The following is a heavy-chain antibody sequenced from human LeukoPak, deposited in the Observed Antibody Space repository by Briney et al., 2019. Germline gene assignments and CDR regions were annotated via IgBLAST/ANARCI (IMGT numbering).Heavy chain of an antibody. D-gene: IGHD3-16*01. CDR3: ARRSLSRTFYYMDV. J-gene: IGHJ6*03. Sequence: GESLKISCKGSGYSFRNYWIAWVRQMPGKGLEWMGIIYPGDSDTRYTPSFQGQVTISADKSISTAYLQWASLKASDTAMYYCARRSLSRTFYYMDVWGKGTTVTVS. V-gene: IGHV5-51*01. CDR1: GYSFRNYW. CDR2: IYPGDSDT.